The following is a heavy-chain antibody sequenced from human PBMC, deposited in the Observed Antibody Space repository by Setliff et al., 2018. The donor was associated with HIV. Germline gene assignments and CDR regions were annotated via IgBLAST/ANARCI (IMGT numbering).Heavy chain of an antibody. V-gene: IGHV7-4-1*02. CDR1: GYTFINYA. Sequence: ASVKVSCKASGYTFINYAMNWVRQAPGQGLEWMGWINTNTGSPTYAQGFTGRFVFSVDSTVTTAYLQISGLKADDTAVYYCARALYGEYGGDLNWLDPWGQGTLVTVSS. J-gene: IGHJ5*02. D-gene: IGHD4-17*01. CDR2: INTNTGSP. CDR3: ARALYGEYGGDLNWLDP.